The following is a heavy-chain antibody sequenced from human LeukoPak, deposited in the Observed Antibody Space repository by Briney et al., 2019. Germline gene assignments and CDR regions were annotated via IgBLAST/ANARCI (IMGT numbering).Heavy chain of an antibody. Sequence: AGGSLRLSCEASGFTFSSYDMSWVRQAPGKGLEWVSGISGSGDSTYYADSVKGRFTISRDNAKNSLYLQMNSLRAEDTAVYYCARRSGSYSNFDYWGQGTLVTVSS. J-gene: IGHJ4*02. CDR1: GFTFSSYD. D-gene: IGHD3-10*01. CDR3: ARRSGSYSNFDY. CDR2: ISGSGDST. V-gene: IGHV3-23*01.